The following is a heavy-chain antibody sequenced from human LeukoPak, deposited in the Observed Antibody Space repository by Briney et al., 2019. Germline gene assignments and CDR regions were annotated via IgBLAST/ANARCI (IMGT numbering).Heavy chain of an antibody. Sequence: GESLKISCKGVGYSFNSFWIGWVRQMPGKGLEWMGIIYPGDSDTRYRPSFQGQVTISADKSISTAYLQWSSLKASGTAMYYCARLGACSGNTCYSGDYWGQGTLVTVSS. CDR1: GYSFNSFW. J-gene: IGHJ4*02. CDR2: IYPGDSDT. CDR3: ARLGACSGNTCYSGDY. D-gene: IGHD2-15*01. V-gene: IGHV5-51*01.